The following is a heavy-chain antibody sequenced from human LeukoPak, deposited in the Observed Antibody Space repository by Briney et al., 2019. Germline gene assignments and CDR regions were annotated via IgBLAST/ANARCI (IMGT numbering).Heavy chain of an antibody. J-gene: IGHJ6*02. CDR3: ARENGLDV. CDR1: GFTFDXYX. V-gene: IGHV3-9*01. Sequence: CAASGFTFDXYXXHWVXHAPGKGLEWVSGISWNSGSIGYADSVKGRFTISRDNAKNSLYLQMNSLRAEDTAVYYCARENGLDVWGQGTTVTVSS. CDR2: ISWNSGSI.